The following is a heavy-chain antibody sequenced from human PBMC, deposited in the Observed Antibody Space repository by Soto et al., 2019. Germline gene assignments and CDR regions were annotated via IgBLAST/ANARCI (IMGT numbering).Heavy chain of an antibody. D-gene: IGHD6-13*01. Sequence: PGGSLRLSCAASGFTFSSYGMHWVRQAPGKGLEWVAVIWYDGSNKYYADSVKGRFTISRDNSKNTLYLQMNSLRAEDTAVYYCARVSAPGYSSSWYYFDYWGQGTLVTVSS. V-gene: IGHV3-33*01. J-gene: IGHJ4*02. CDR3: ARVSAPGYSSSWYYFDY. CDR2: IWYDGSNK. CDR1: GFTFSSYG.